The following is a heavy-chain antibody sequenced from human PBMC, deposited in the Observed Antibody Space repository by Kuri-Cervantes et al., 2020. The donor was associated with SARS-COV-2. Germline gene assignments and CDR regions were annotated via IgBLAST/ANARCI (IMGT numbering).Heavy chain of an antibody. CDR1: GFTFSSYS. V-gene: IGHV3-21*01. CDR3: AKDMGAVTEQYYDSSGYYSVDAFDI. Sequence: GGSLRLSCAASGFTFSSYSMNWVRQAPGKGLEWVSSISSSSSYIYYADSVKGRFTISRNNAKNSLYLQMNSLSAEDTAVYYCAKDMGAVTEQYYDSSGYYSVDAFDIWGQGTMVTVSS. D-gene: IGHD3-22*01. J-gene: IGHJ3*02. CDR2: ISSSSSYI.